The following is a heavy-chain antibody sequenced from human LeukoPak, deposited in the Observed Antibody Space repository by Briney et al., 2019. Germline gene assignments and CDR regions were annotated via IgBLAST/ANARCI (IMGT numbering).Heavy chain of an antibody. CDR3: AKDSEQWLKYYFDY. V-gene: IGHV3-9*03. D-gene: IGHD6-19*01. CDR1: GITFDDYA. J-gene: IGHJ4*02. CDR2: ISWNSGSI. Sequence: PGGSLRLSCAASGITFDDYAMHWVRQAPGKGLEWVSGISWNSGSIGYADSVKGRFTISRDNAKNSLYLQMNSLRAEDMALYYCAKDSEQWLKYYFDYWGQGTLVTVSS.